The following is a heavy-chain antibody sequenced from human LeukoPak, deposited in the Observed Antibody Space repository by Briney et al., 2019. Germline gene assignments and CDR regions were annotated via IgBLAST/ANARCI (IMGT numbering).Heavy chain of an antibody. Sequence: GVSLRLSCAASGFTFSSYSMNWVRQAPGKGLEWVSYISSSSSTIYYADSVKGRFTISRDNAKNSLYLQMNSLRAEDTAVYYCAREGRDIVVVPAAAADYYYYYMDVWGKGTTVTVSS. CDR1: GFTFSSYS. D-gene: IGHD2-2*01. V-gene: IGHV3-48*04. CDR2: ISSSSSTI. J-gene: IGHJ6*03. CDR3: AREGRDIVVVPAAAADYYYYYMDV.